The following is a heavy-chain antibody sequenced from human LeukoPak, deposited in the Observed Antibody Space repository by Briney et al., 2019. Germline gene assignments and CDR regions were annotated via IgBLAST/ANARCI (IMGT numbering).Heavy chain of an antibody. D-gene: IGHD6-19*01. CDR3: ARDGLGGYSSGWLFDY. CDR2: TYYRSKWYN. Sequence: SQTLSLTCAISGDSVSSNSAAWNWIRQSPSRGLEWLGRTYYRSKWYNDYAVSVKSRITINPDTSRNQFSLQLNSVTPEDTAVYYCARDGLGGYSSGWLFDYWGQGTLVTVSS. J-gene: IGHJ4*02. V-gene: IGHV6-1*01. CDR1: GDSVSSNSAA.